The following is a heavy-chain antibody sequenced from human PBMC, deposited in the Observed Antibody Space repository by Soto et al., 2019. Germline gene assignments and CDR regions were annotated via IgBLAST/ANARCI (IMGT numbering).Heavy chain of an antibody. CDR3: ARGLSRTTGTGFDY. V-gene: IGHV4-34*01. CDR2: INHSGST. Sequence: SETLSLTCAVYGGSFSGYYWSWIRQPPGKGLEWIGEINHSGSTNYNPSLKSRVTISVDTSKNQFSLKLSSVTAADTAVYYCARGLSRTTGTGFDYWGQGTLVTVSS. CDR1: GGSFSGYY. J-gene: IGHJ4*02. D-gene: IGHD1-1*01.